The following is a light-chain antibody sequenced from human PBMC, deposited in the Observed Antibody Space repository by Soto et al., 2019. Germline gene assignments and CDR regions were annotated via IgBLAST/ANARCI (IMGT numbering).Light chain of an antibody. Sequence: DIQMTQSPSPLSGSVGDRVTITCRASQTISSWLSWYQQKPGKAPKLLIYKASTLKSGVPSRFSGSGSGTEFTLTISSLQPEDFATYYCQHCNSYSEAFGQGTKVDIK. CDR1: QTISSW. CDR3: QHCNSYSEA. CDR2: KAS. J-gene: IGKJ1*01. V-gene: IGKV1-5*03.